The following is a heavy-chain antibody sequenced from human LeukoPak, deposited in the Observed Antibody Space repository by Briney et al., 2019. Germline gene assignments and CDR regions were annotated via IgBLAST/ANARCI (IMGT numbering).Heavy chain of an antibody. CDR2: INHSGNT. Sequence: SETLSLICGVYGGSFSGYFWTWIRQPPGEGLEWIGEINHSGNTNYNPSLERRVTISLDTSKNQFSLNLSSVTAADTAVYYCARGREVWFRELFYFDYWGQGSLVTVSS. CDR1: GGSFSGYF. V-gene: IGHV4-34*01. CDR3: ARGREVWFRELFYFDY. D-gene: IGHD3-10*01. J-gene: IGHJ4*02.